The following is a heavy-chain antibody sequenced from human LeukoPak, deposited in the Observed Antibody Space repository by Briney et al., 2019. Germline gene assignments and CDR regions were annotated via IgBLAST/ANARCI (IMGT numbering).Heavy chain of an antibody. CDR1: GFTFSSYE. D-gene: IGHD3-16*02. CDR2: IKQDGSEK. V-gene: IGHV3-7*05. J-gene: IGHJ4*02. Sequence: GGSLRLSCAASGFTFSSYEMNWVRQAPGKGLEWVANIKQDGSEKYYVDSVKGRFTISRDNAKNSLYLQMNSLRVEDTAVYYCARAVDDYVWGSYRPPGHWGQGTLVTVSS. CDR3: ARAVDDYVWGSYRPPGH.